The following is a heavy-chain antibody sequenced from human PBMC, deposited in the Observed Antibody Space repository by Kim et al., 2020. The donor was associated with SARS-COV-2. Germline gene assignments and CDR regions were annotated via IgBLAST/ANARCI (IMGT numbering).Heavy chain of an antibody. J-gene: IGHJ4*02. CDR2: IIPIFGTA. CDR3: ARVAGDRGYSGYDSRSYFDY. CDR1: GGTFSSYA. Sequence: SVKVSCKASGGTFSSYAISWVRQAPGQGLEWMGGIIPIFGTANYAQKFQGRVTITADESTSTAYMELSSLRSEDTAVYYCARVAGDRGYSGYDSRSYFDYWGQGTLVTVSS. V-gene: IGHV1-69*13. D-gene: IGHD5-12*01.